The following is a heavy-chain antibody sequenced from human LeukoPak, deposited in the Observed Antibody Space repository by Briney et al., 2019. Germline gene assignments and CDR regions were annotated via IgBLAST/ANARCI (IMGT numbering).Heavy chain of an antibody. CDR1: GGTFSSYA. V-gene: IGHV1-69*04. Sequence: SVKVSCKASGGTFSSYAISWVRQAPGQGLEWMGRIIPILGIANYAQKFQGRVTMTEDTSTDTAYMELSSLRSEDTAVYYCATVRQWLVRGYFQHWGQGTLVTVSS. J-gene: IGHJ1*01. CDR3: ATVRQWLVRGYFQH. D-gene: IGHD6-19*01. CDR2: IIPILGIA.